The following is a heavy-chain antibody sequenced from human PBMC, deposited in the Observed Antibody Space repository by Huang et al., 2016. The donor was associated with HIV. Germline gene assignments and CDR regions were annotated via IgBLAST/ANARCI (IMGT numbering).Heavy chain of an antibody. D-gene: IGHD2-15*01. V-gene: IGHV4-39*01. J-gene: IGHJ4*02. CDR1: GGSISSSSYY. Sequence: QLQLQESGPGLVKPSETLSLTCTVSGGSISSSSYYWGWIRQPPGKGLGWIGCIYYSGNTCYTPSLNNRVTISVDPANNQFSLRLGSVTASDTAVYCCASHDIYCSDGSCSGFDYWGQGSLVTVSS. CDR2: IYYSGNT. CDR3: ASHDIYCSDGSCSGFDY.